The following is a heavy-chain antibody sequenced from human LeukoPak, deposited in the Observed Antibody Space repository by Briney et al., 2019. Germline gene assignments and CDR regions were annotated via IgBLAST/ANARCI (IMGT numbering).Heavy chain of an antibody. CDR3: ARGPVSRYCSSTSCYYYYYMDA. CDR2: MNPNRGNT. Sequence: ASVKVSCKASGYTFTSYDISWVRQATGQGLEWMGWMNPNRGNTGYAQKFQGRVTMTRNTSISTAYMELTSLRSEDTAVYYCARGPVSRYCSSTSCYYYYYMDAWGKGTTVTVSS. J-gene: IGHJ6*03. V-gene: IGHV1-8*01. CDR1: GYTFTSYD. D-gene: IGHD2-2*01.